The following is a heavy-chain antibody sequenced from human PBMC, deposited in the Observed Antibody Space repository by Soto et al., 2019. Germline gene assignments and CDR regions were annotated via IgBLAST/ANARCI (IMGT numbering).Heavy chain of an antibody. CDR2: MKPSTGDS. CDR1: GYTFSSND. CDR3: ARGGPAAGFDL. J-gene: IGHJ4*02. Sequence: ASVKVSCKASGYTFSSNDIDLVRQASGQGLEWMGWMKPSTGDSGYAQDFQGRITLTRDTATGTAYMELSSLRPEDTAVYYCARGGPAAGFDLWGQGTLVTVYS. V-gene: IGHV1-8*01. D-gene: IGHD6-13*01.